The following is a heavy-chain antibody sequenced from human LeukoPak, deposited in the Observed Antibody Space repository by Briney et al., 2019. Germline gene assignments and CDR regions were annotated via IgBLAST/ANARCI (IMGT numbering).Heavy chain of an antibody. Sequence: PGGSLRLSCAAPGFTFSSYAMSWVRQAPGRGLEWVSTVSSSGIDTYYADSVKGRFTISRDNSKNTLYLQMNSLRAEGTAVFYCARDTNYGGNSRSYYFDYWGQGTLVAVSS. V-gene: IGHV3-23*01. D-gene: IGHD4-23*01. CDR1: GFTFSSYA. CDR2: VSSSGIDT. J-gene: IGHJ4*02. CDR3: ARDTNYGGNSRSYYFDY.